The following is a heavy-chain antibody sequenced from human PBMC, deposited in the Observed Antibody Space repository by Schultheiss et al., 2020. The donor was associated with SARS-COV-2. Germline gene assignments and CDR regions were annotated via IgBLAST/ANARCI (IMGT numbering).Heavy chain of an antibody. D-gene: IGHD2/OR15-2a*01. J-gene: IGHJ6*02. CDR1: GFTFSTYS. CDR3: ARAPFRDYYYGMDV. V-gene: IGHV3-21*01. CDR2: TSSRSSFI. Sequence: GESLKISCAASGFTFSTYSMNWVRQAPGKGLEWVSSTSSRSSFIYYADSVKGRFTISRDNSKNTLYLQMNSLRAEDTAVYYCARAPFRDYYYGMDVWGQGTTVTVSS.